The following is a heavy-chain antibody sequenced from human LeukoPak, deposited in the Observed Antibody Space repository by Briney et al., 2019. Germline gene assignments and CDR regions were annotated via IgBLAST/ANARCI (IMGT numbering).Heavy chain of an antibody. V-gene: IGHV3-53*01. D-gene: IGHD3-3*01. CDR3: ARDPEWPPGAFDT. CDR2: IYSGGST. CDR1: GFTVSSNY. Sequence: PGGSLRLSCAASGFTVSSNYMSWVRQAPGKGLEWVSVIYSGGSTYYADSVKGRFTISRDNSKNTLYLQMNSLRAEDTAVYYCARDPEWPPGAFDTWGQGTMVTVSS. J-gene: IGHJ3*02.